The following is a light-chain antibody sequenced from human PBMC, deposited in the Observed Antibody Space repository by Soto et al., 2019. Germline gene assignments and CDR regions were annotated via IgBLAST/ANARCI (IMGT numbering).Light chain of an antibody. V-gene: IGKV3-20*01. CDR2: DAS. CDR3: QQCDTSPWT. Sequence: EIALTQSPDPLTLSPGERATLSCRASQSVSSYLAWYQQKPGQAPRLLIYDASSRATGIPDRFSGSGSGTDFTLAISRLEPGDSAVYFCQQCDTSPWTFGQGTKVDIK. CDR1: QSVSSY. J-gene: IGKJ1*01.